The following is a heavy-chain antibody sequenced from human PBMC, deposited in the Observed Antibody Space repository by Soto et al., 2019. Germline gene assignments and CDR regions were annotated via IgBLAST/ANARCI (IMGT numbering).Heavy chain of an antibody. CDR1: GYTFSNYG. J-gene: IGHJ4*02. CDR3: ARDGSSSWPNFDY. V-gene: IGHV1-18*01. CDR2: ISGYNGNT. Sequence: QVQLVQSGAEVKKPGASVKVSCKASGYTFSNYGISWVRQAPGQGLEWMGWISGYNGNTNYAQKFQGRVTLTTDPSTSTAYMELRRLRSDDTAMFYCARDGSSSWPNFDYWGQGTLVTVSS. D-gene: IGHD6-13*01.